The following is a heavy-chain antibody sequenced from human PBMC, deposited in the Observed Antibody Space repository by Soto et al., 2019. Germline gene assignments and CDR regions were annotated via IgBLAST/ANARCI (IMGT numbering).Heavy chain of an antibody. CDR2: IYYSGST. J-gene: IGHJ6*02. CDR3: ARGPPFIAARRGYYYYGMDV. D-gene: IGHD6-6*01. CDR1: GGSISSYY. Sequence: PSETLSLTCTVSGGSISSYYWSWIRQPPGKGLEWIGYIYYSGSTNYNPSLKSRVTISVDTSKNQFSLKLSSVTAADMAVYYCARGPPFIAARRGYYYYGMDVWGQGTTVTVSS. V-gene: IGHV4-59*01.